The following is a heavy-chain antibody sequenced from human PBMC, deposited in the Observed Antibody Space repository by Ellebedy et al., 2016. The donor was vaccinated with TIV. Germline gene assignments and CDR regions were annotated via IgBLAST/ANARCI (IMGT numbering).Heavy chain of an antibody. D-gene: IGHD5-12*01. CDR2: IYYNGST. CDR1: GGSISRYY. J-gene: IGHJ4*02. Sequence: SETLSLTCTVSGGSISRYYWSWIRQPPGKGLEWIGYIYYNGSTNYNPSLKSRVTISVDTSKDQFSLRLSSVTAADTAVYYCARGGGGYSDYGFVSPKKSNPFYFDYWGQGTLVTVSS. V-gene: IGHV4-59*01. CDR3: ARGGGGYSDYGFVSPKKSNPFYFDY.